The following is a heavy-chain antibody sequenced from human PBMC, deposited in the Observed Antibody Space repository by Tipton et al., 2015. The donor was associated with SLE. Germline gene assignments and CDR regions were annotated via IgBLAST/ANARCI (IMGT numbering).Heavy chain of an antibody. Sequence: SLRLSCAASGFTFSSYAMSWVRQAPGKGLEWVSAISGSGGSTYYADSVTGRFTISRDISQNTLYLQMNSLRAEDTAVYYCARGQYNDFWSSHFPFDYWGQGTLVTVSS. D-gene: IGHD3-3*01. J-gene: IGHJ4*02. CDR3: ARGQYNDFWSSHFPFDY. CDR2: ISGSGGST. CDR1: GFTFSSYA. V-gene: IGHV3-23*01.